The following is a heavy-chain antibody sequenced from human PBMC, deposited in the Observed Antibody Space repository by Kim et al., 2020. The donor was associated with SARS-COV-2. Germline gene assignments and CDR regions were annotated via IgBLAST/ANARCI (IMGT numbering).Heavy chain of an antibody. J-gene: IGHJ6*02. CDR2: ISSSGSTI. CDR1: GFTFSSYE. D-gene: IGHD3-9*01. Sequence: GGSLRLSCAASGFTFSSYEMNWVRQAPGKGLEWVSYISSSGSTIYYADSVKGRFTISRDNAKNSLYLQMNSLRAEDTAVYYCARDGWRSYDILTGYHYYYYGMDVWGQGTTVTVSS. V-gene: IGHV3-48*03. CDR3: ARDGWRSYDILTGYHYYYYGMDV.